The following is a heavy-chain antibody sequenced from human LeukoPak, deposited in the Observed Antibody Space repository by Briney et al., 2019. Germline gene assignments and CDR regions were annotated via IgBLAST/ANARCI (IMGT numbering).Heavy chain of an antibody. CDR3: ARQTGSGLFILP. Sequence: SETLSLTCTVSGYSISTGYYWGWIRQPPGKGLEWIGSMYHSGSTYYNPSLKSRVTMSADTSKNQFSLKLNSVTAADTAVYYCARQTGSGLFILPGGQGTLVTVSS. V-gene: IGHV4-38-2*02. CDR2: MYHSGST. J-gene: IGHJ4*02. CDR1: GYSISTGYY. D-gene: IGHD3/OR15-3a*01.